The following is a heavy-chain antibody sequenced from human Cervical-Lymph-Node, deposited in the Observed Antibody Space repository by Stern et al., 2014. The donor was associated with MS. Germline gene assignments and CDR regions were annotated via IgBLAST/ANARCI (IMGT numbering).Heavy chain of an antibody. CDR3: AHSTPVARGFDY. J-gene: IGHJ4*02. V-gene: IGHV2-5*01. CDR1: GFSLSTSGVG. Sequence: SGPPLVKPTQTLTLTCTFSGFSLSTSGVGVGWIRQPPGKALEWLALIYWSDETRYSPSLKTRLTITKDTSKNQVVLTMTNVDAMDTGTYFCAHSTPVARGFDYWGQGTLVTVSS. D-gene: IGHD4-23*01. CDR2: IYWSDET.